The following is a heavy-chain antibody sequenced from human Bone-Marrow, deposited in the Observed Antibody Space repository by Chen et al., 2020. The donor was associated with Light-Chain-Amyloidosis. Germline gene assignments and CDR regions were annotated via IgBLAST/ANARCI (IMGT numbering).Heavy chain of an antibody. CDR2: INPKSGDA. CDR3: ARDPGSGSYYDF. D-gene: IGHD3-10*01. V-gene: IGHV1-2*04. J-gene: IGHJ3*01. CDR1: GYSFTYFY. Sequence: QVQLVQSGAEVKKPGASVKVSCKASGYSFTYFYLHWVRRAPGQGLEWLGRINPKSGDANYAQKFQGWVTMTRDTSISTAYMELSRLRSDDTAMYYCARDPGSGSYYDFWGQGTMVTASS.